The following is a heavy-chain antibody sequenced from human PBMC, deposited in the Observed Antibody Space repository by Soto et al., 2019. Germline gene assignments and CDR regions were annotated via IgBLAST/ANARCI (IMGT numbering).Heavy chain of an antibody. V-gene: IGHV3-30*18. Sequence: SLRLSCAASGFTFSSDGRHWVRQAPGKGLEWVAVISYDGSNKYYADSVKGRFTISRDNSKNTLYLQMNSLRAEDTAVYYCAKDPRIVRFLEWLAFLDPWGQGTLVIVSS. J-gene: IGHJ5*02. CDR1: GFTFSSDG. D-gene: IGHD3-3*01. CDR3: AKDPRIVRFLEWLAFLDP. CDR2: ISYDGSNK.